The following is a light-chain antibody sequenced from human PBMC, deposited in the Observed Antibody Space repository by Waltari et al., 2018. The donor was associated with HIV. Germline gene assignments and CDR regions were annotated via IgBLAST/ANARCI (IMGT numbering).Light chain of an antibody. CDR1: SSNIGARARFD. Sequence: QSVLTQPPSVSGAPGQRVTISCTGSSSNIGARARFDVHWYQQLPGTAPKLLIYGNNNRPSGVPDRFSGSKSGTSASLAITGLQAEDEADYYCSSYSANNNFDVFGTGTKVTVL. CDR3: SSYSANNNFDV. CDR2: GNN. J-gene: IGLJ1*01. V-gene: IGLV1-40*01.